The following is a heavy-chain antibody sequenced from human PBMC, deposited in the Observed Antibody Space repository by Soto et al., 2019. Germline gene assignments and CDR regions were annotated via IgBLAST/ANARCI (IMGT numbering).Heavy chain of an antibody. D-gene: IGHD6-13*01. CDR3: AHSPYSRSWYDYYCYIMDV. V-gene: IGHV2-5*02. J-gene: IGHJ6*03. CDR1: GFSLSTSGVG. Sequence: QITLKESGPTLVKPTQTLTLTCTFSGFSLSTSGVGVGWIRQPPGKSLDWLALIYWDDDKRYSPSLKSRLTITKDTSKNQVVLTMTNIDPVDTATSYCAHSPYSRSWYDYYCYIMDVWGKGTTVTVSS. CDR2: IYWDDDK.